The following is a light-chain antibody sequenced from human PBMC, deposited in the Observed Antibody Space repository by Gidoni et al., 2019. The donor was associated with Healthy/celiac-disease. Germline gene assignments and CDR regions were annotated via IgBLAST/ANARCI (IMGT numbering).Light chain of an antibody. J-gene: IGKJ4*01. CDR2: GAS. CDR3: QQYGSSRGLT. Sequence: EIVLTQSPATLSLSPGERATLSCRASQSVSSSYLAWYQQKPGQAPRLLIYGASSRATGIPDRFSGSGSGTDFTLTISRLEPEDFAVYYCQQYGSSRGLTFXGXTKVEI. V-gene: IGKV3-20*01. CDR1: QSVSSSY.